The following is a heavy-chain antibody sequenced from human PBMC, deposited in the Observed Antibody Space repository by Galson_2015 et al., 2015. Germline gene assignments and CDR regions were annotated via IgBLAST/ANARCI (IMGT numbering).Heavy chain of an antibody. CDR1: GYTFTGSY. V-gene: IGHV1-2*06. CDR3: ARGGSSSGWYDAFDI. J-gene: IGHJ3*02. CDR2: INPNSGDT. D-gene: IGHD6-19*01. Sequence: SVKVSCKASGYTFTGSYMHWVRQAPGQGLEWMGRINPNSGDTYYAQKFQGRVTMTRDTSISTAYMELSSLGSDDTAVYYCARGGSSSGWYDAFDIWGQGTMVTVSS.